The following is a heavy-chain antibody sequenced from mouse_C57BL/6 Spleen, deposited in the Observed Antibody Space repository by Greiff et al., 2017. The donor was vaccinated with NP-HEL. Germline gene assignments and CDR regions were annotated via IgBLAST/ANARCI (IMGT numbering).Heavy chain of an antibody. CDR1: GFTFSNYW. CDR2: IRLKSDNYAT. D-gene: IGHD2-5*01. Sequence: EVHLMESGGGLVQPGGSMKLSCVASGFTFSNYWMNWVRQSPEKGLEWVAQIRLKSDNYATHYAESVKGRFTISRDDSKSSVYLQMNNLRAEDTGIYYCTGYYSNFFYAMDYWGQGTSVTVSS. CDR3: TGYYSNFFYAMDY. J-gene: IGHJ4*01. V-gene: IGHV6-3*01.